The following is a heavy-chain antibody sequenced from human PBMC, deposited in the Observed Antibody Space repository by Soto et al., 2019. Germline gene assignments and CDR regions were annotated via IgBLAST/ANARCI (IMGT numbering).Heavy chain of an antibody. Sequence: QVQLVQSGAVVKKPGSSVKVSCKASGGTFSSYAISWVRQAPGQGLEWMGGIIPIFGTANYAQKFQGRVTITADESTSTAYMELSSLRSEDTAVYYCARDGYYYDSSGYYYYFDYWGQGTLVTVSS. CDR2: IIPIFGTA. CDR3: ARDGYYYDSSGYYYYFDY. D-gene: IGHD3-22*01. CDR1: GGTFSSYA. J-gene: IGHJ4*02. V-gene: IGHV1-69*12.